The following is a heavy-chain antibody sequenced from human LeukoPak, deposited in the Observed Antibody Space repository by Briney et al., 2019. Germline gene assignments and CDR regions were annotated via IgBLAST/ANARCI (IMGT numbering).Heavy chain of an antibody. CDR3: AIDRKVVTAPDYYYYYMDV. CDR1: GFTVSNNY. CDR2: IYSGGST. D-gene: IGHD2-21*02. J-gene: IGHJ6*03. V-gene: IGHV3-53*01. Sequence: GGSLRLSCAASGFTVSNNYMSWVRQAPGKGLEWVSVIYSGGSTYYADSVKGRFTISRDNSKNTLYLQMNSLRAEDTAVYYCAIDRKVVTAPDYYYYYMDVWGKGTTVTVSS.